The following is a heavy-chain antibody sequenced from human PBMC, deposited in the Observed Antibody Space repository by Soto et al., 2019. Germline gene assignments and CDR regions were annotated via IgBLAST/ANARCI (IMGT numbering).Heavy chain of an antibody. J-gene: IGHJ6*02. D-gene: IGHD3-22*01. CDR1: GGTFSSYA. V-gene: IGHV1-46*01. CDR3: ARDGRYYDSSGYPGVPYYYGMDV. CDR2: INPSGGST. Sequence: ASVKVSCKASGGTFSSYAISWVRQAPGQGLEWMGGINPSGGSTSYAQKFQGRVTMTRDTSTSTVYMELSSLRSEDTAVYYCARDGRYYDSSGYPGVPYYYGMDVWGQGTTVTVSS.